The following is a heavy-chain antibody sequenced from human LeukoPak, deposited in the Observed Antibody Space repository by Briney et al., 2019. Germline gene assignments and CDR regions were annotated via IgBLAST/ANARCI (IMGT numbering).Heavy chain of an antibody. Sequence: SETLSLTCAVYGGSFSGYYWSWIRQPPEKGLEWIGEINHSGSTNYNPSLKSRVTISVDTSKNQFSLKLSSVTAADTAVYYCARVSGYDWESFYDYWGQGTLVTVSS. J-gene: IGHJ4*02. CDR3: ARVSGYDWESFYDY. D-gene: IGHD5-12*01. V-gene: IGHV4-34*01. CDR2: INHSGST. CDR1: GGSFSGYY.